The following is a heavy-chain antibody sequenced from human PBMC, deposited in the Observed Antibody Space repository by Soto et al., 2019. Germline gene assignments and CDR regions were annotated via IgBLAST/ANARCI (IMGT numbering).Heavy chain of an antibody. V-gene: IGHV3-33*01. CDR1: GFTFSSYG. CDR2: IWYDGSNK. Sequence: QVQLVESGGGVVQPGRSLRLSCAASGFTFSSYGMHWVRQAPGKGLEWGAVIWYDGSNKYYADSVKGRFTISRDNSKNTLYLQMNSLRAEDTAVYYCARVGVTYYYYYYGMDVWGQGTTVTVSS. CDR3: ARVGVTYYYYYYGMDV. J-gene: IGHJ6*02. D-gene: IGHD1-26*01.